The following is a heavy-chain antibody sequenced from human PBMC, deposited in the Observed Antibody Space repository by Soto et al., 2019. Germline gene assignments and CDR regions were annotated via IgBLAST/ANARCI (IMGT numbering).Heavy chain of an antibody. Sequence: ASVKVSCKASGYTFTGYYMHWVRQVPGQGLEWMGWINSRTGVTNYAQKFQGWVTMTRDTSISTAYLEVSRLKFDDTAVYYCARDGGEYGDYDYWGQGTLVTVSS. D-gene: IGHD4-17*01. J-gene: IGHJ4*02. CDR2: INSRTGVT. V-gene: IGHV1-2*04. CDR1: GYTFTGYY. CDR3: ARDGGEYGDYDY.